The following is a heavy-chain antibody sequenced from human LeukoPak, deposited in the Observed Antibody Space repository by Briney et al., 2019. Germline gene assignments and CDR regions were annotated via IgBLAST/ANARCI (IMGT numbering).Heavy chain of an antibody. Sequence: GASVKVSCKVSGYTLTELSMHWVRQAPGQGLEWMGWISAYNGNTNYAQKLQGRVTMTTDTSTSTAYMELRSLRSDDTAVYYCARLDSSGYYYDTNFDYWGQGTLVTVSS. CDR1: GYTLTELS. V-gene: IGHV1-18*01. CDR2: ISAYNGNT. D-gene: IGHD3-22*01. J-gene: IGHJ4*02. CDR3: ARLDSSGYYYDTNFDY.